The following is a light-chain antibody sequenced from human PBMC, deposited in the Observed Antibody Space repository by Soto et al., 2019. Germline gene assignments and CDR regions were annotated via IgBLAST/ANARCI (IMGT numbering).Light chain of an antibody. CDR1: SGHSNYA. CDR2: LNSDGSH. V-gene: IGLV4-69*01. Sequence: QSVLTQSPSASASLGASVKLTCTLSSGHSNYAIAWHQQQPEKGPRYLMKLNSDGSHSKGDGIPDRFSGSSSGAARYLTISRLQSEDEADYYCQTWGTGLYVVFGGGTKLTVL. J-gene: IGLJ2*01. CDR3: QTWGTGLYVV.